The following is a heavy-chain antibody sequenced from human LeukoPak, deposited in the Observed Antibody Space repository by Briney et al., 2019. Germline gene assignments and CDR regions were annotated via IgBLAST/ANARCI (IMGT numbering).Heavy chain of an antibody. CDR3: ARVCPSYYYNSSGTACFDI. J-gene: IGHJ3*02. CDR1: GGSLSNYY. D-gene: IGHD3-22*01. Sequence: SETLSLTCTVSGGSLSNYYWTWIRQPPGKGLEWIGYISYSGSANYNPSLKSRLTISVGSPKNRFFLTQRSVTAADTALYYCARVCPSYYYNSSGTACFDIWGQGTMVSVSS. CDR2: ISYSGSA. V-gene: IGHV4-59*01.